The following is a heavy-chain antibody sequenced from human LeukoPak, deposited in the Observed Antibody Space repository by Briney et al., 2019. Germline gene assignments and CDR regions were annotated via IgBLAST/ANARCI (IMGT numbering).Heavy chain of an antibody. J-gene: IGHJ3*02. V-gene: IGHV1-2*02. CDR1: GYTFTRYY. D-gene: IGHD6-19*01. Sequence: ASVKVSCKASGYTFTRYYMHWVRQAPGQGLEWMGWINPNSGGTNYAQKFQGRVTMTRDTSISTAYMELSRLRSDDTAVYYCAREENSSGWYACAFDIWGQGTMVTVSS. CDR3: AREENSSGWYACAFDI. CDR2: INPNSGGT.